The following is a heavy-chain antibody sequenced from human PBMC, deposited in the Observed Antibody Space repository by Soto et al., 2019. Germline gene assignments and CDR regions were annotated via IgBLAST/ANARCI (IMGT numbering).Heavy chain of an antibody. CDR1: GHSSMSYW. V-gene: IGHV5-51*01. Sequence: GESLKISCKGSGHSSMSYWIGWVRQMPGKGLEWMGIIYPGDSDTRYSPSFQGQVTISVDKSTSTAYLQWSSLKASDTAIYYCVRLLGSFLDYWGQGTLVTVSS. CDR3: VRLLGSFLDY. J-gene: IGHJ4*02. D-gene: IGHD1-26*01. CDR2: IYPGDSDT.